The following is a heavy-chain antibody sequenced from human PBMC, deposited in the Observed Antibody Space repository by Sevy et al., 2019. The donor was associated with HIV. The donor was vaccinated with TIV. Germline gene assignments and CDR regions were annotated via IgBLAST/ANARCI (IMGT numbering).Heavy chain of an antibody. D-gene: IGHD6-19*01. CDR2: ISGLSNYI. CDR3: ARGASSGWDYFDY. Sequence: GGSLRLSCAASGFTFSNYNINWVRQAPGKGLEWVSYISGLSNYIYYADSLGGRFTISRENAKNSVYLQMNSLRTEDTAVYYCARGASSGWDYFDYWGQGTLVTVSS. CDR1: GFTFSNYN. J-gene: IGHJ4*02. V-gene: IGHV3-21*01.